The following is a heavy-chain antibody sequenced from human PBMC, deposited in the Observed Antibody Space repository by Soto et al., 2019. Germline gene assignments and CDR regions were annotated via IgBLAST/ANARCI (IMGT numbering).Heavy chain of an antibody. CDR3: TKSRGGSGRPRDD. V-gene: IGHV3-9*01. Sequence: EVQLVESGGGLVQPGRSLRLSCAASGFSFEDYSMHWVRQAPGQGLEWVSSINWNSDSLDYTGSVKGRFTISRDNAKNFLFLEMDRLRPEDAALYFCTKSRGGSGRPRDDWGQGTLVTVSS. D-gene: IGHD6-6*01. CDR1: GFSFEDYS. J-gene: IGHJ4*02. CDR2: INWNSDSL.